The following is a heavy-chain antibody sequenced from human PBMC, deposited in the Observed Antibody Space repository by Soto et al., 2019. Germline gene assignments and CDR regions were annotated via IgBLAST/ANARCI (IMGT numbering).Heavy chain of an antibody. CDR3: ARAKDIATRLDY. V-gene: IGHV4-4*02. D-gene: IGHD6-6*01. J-gene: IGHJ4*02. CDR1: GDSVSSSNW. Sequence: PSETLSLTCAVSGDSVSSSNWWTWVRQPPGKGLDWIGEIYHGGATNYNPSLKSRVLISVDKSKNQISLKLNSVTAADTAVYYCARAKDIATRLDYWGQGTLVTVPS. CDR2: IYHGGAT.